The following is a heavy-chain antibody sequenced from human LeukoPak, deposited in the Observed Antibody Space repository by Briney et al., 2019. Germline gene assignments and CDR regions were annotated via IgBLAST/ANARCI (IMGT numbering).Heavy chain of an antibody. CDR3: AKDEGSSGYYYAGGHDAFDI. D-gene: IGHD3-22*01. J-gene: IGHJ3*02. CDR1: GFTFSSYA. Sequence: PGGSLRLSCAASGFTFSSYAMSWVRQAPGKGLEWVSTVSGSGTSTYYADSVKGRFTISRDNSKNTLYLQMNSLRTEDTAIYYCAKDEGSSGYYYAGGHDAFDIWGQGTMFTVSS. V-gene: IGHV3-23*01. CDR2: VSGSGTST.